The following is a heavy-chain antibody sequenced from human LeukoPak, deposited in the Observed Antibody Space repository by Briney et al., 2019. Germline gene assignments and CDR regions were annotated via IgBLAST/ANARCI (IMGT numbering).Heavy chain of an antibody. Sequence: GESLGLSCAASGFIVNTNYMTWVRQAPGRGLEWVSFIYADGNTYYADSVKGRFTISRDISKNAVYLQMNSLRAEDTAVYYCARDSYGDANFDSWGQGTLVTVSS. CDR2: IYADGNT. D-gene: IGHD4-17*01. J-gene: IGHJ4*02. CDR1: GFIVNTNY. V-gene: IGHV3-53*01. CDR3: ARDSYGDANFDS.